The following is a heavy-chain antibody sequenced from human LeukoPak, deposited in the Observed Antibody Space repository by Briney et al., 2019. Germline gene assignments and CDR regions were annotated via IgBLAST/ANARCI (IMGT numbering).Heavy chain of an antibody. Sequence: GGSLRLSCAASGFTFSSYSMTWVRQAPGKGLEWVSSISSSSSSYIYYAASVKGRFTISRDNAKNSLYLQMNSLRAEDTAVYYCARVLTIFGVVNTGDDYWGQGTLVTVSS. J-gene: IGHJ4*02. CDR3: ARVLTIFGVVNTGDDY. CDR1: GFTFSSYS. CDR2: ISSSSSSYI. V-gene: IGHV3-21*01. D-gene: IGHD3-3*01.